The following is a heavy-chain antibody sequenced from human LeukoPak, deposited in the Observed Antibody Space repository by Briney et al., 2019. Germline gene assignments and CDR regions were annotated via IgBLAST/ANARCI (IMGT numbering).Heavy chain of an antibody. D-gene: IGHD5-18*01. CDR2: ISGSGGST. J-gene: IGHJ4*02. V-gene: IGHV3-23*01. CDR3: AKDSGDTSPLDY. Sequence: PGGSLRLSCAASGFTFSSFVMSWVRQAPGKGLEWVSAISGSGGSTYYADSVKGRFTISRDNSKNTLYLQMNSLRAEDTAVYYCAKDSGDTSPLDYWGQGTLVTVSS. CDR1: GFTFSSFV.